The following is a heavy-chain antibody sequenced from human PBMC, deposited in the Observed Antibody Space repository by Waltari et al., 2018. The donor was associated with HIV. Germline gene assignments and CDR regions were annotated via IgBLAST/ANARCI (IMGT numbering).Heavy chain of an antibody. J-gene: IGHJ4*02. V-gene: IGHV3-15*01. CDR1: GFTFSDAW. CDR3: TTVGGGTRDY. D-gene: IGHD3-16*01. CDR2: IKSNTDGGTT. Sequence: EVLLVESGGGLGKPGGSLRLSCAASGFTFSDAWMSWVRQAPGEGLEWVGRIKSNTDGGTTDYAAPVKGRFTISRDDSKTTLYLEMNSPKTEDTAVYYCTTVGGGTRDYWGQGTLITVSS.